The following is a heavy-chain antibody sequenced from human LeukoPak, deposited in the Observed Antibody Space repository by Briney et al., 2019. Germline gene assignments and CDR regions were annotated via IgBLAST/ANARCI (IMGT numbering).Heavy chain of an antibody. CDR1: GFTFSSYG. CDR3: ARGVVVVPAVSDY. Sequence: GGSLRLSCAASGFTFSSYGMHCVRQAPGKGLEWVATIKQDGTEKYYVDSVKGRFTISRDNAKNSLYLQMNSLRAEDTAVYYCARGVVVVPAVSDYWGQGTLVTVSS. J-gene: IGHJ4*02. CDR2: IKQDGTEK. D-gene: IGHD2-2*01. V-gene: IGHV3-7*04.